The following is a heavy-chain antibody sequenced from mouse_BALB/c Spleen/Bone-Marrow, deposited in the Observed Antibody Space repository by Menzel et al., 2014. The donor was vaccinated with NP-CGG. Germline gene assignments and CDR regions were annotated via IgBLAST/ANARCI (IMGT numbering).Heavy chain of an antibody. CDR3: VRETKVVADFDY. CDR2: IHYSGNT. CDR1: GYSITSGYG. V-gene: IGHV3-1*02. J-gene: IGHJ2*01. D-gene: IGHD1-1*01. Sequence: EVQLQQSGPDLVKPSQSLSLTCTVTGYSITSGYGWHWIRPFPGNKLEWMGYIHYSGNTDYNPSLKSRISITRDTSKNQFFLQLNSVTTEDTATYYCVRETKVVADFDYWGQGTTLTVSS.